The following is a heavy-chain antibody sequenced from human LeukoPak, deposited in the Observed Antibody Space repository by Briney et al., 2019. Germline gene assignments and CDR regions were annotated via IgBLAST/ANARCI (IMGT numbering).Heavy chain of an antibody. J-gene: IGHJ6*02. Sequence: GGSLRLSCAASGFAFDDYAMHWVRQAPGKGLEWVSLISWDGGSTYYADSVKGRFTISRDNSKNSLYLQMNSLRAEDSALYYCAKDDGDSYYTYHMDVWGQGTTVTVSS. V-gene: IGHV3-43D*03. CDR2: ISWDGGST. CDR3: AKDDGDSYYTYHMDV. CDR1: GFAFDDYA. D-gene: IGHD4-17*01.